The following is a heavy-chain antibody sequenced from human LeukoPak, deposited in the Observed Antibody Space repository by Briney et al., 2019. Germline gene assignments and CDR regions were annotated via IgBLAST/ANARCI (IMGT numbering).Heavy chain of an antibody. CDR2: DYYSGSS. Sequence: SEILSLTCTVSGGSITDYYWGWIRQPPGKGLEWIGYDYYSGSSNYNPSLKSRVTISLDTSKNQFSLKLSSVTAADTAVYYCARDVYSSSWYIDYWGQGTLVTVSS. CDR3: ARDVYSSSWYIDY. CDR1: GGSITDYY. V-gene: IGHV4-59*12. D-gene: IGHD6-13*01. J-gene: IGHJ4*02.